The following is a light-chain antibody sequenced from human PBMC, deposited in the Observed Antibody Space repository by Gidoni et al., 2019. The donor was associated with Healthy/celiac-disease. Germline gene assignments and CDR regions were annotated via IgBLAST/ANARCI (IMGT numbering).Light chain of an antibody. J-gene: IGKJ4*01. Sequence: EIVLTQSPGTLSLSPGERATLSCRASQGVGNNYLAWYQQKPGQAPRLLIYGASSRATGIPDRFSGSGSGTGFTLTISRLEPEDFAVYYCQQYGTSPLTFXGXTKVEIE. CDR3: QQYGTSPLT. CDR1: QGVGNNY. V-gene: IGKV3-20*01. CDR2: GAS.